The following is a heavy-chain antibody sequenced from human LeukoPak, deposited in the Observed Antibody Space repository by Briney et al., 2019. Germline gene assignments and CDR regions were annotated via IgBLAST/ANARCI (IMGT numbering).Heavy chain of an antibody. Sequence: PSETLSLTCTVSGGSMRSHYWNWIRQPPGTGLEWIGYISYTGSTNYNPSLMSRLTMSVDTSNHHFSVRLSSVTAADTAVYYCVRSAFSDSSRFDAFDIWGQGTPVTVSS. CDR1: GGSMRSHY. V-gene: IGHV4-59*08. CDR3: VRSAFSDSSRFDAFDI. D-gene: IGHD3-22*01. CDR2: ISYTGST. J-gene: IGHJ3*02.